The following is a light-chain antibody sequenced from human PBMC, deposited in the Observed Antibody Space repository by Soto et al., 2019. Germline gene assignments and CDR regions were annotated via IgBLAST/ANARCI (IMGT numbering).Light chain of an antibody. Sequence: QSALTQPPSASGSPGQSVTISCTGSSSDVGGYEYVSWYQQHPGKAPKLIIYEVIKRPSGVPDRFSGSKSGNTASLTVSGLQAEDEADYYCSSYAGSPVVFGGGTKVTVL. CDR1: SSDVGGYEY. CDR3: SSYAGSPVV. CDR2: EVI. J-gene: IGLJ2*01. V-gene: IGLV2-8*01.